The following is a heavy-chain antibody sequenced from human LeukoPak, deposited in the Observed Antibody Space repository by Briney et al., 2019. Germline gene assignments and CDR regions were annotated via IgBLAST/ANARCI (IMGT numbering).Heavy chain of an antibody. Sequence: GGSLRLSCAASGLTLSNTWMSWARQAPGKGLEWVGRIKSKNDGETTDYAAPVKGRFSISRDDSKNTLYLQMDSLKTEDTAVYYCVGSFLGFWGRGTPVTVSS. CDR3: VGSFLGF. CDR1: GLTLSNTW. V-gene: IGHV3-15*01. D-gene: IGHD3-10*01. CDR2: IKSKNDGETT. J-gene: IGHJ4*02.